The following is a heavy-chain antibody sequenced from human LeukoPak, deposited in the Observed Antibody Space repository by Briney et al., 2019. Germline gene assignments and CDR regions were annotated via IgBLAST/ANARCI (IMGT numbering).Heavy chain of an antibody. CDR1: GGTFSSYA. CDR2: IIPIFGTA. J-gene: IGHJ4*02. CDR3: ARHYYDSSGPFQGYFDY. Sequence: SVKVSCKASGGTFSSYAISWVRQAPGQGLEWMGGIIPIFGTANYAQKFQGRVTITTDESTSTAYMELSSLRSEDTAVYYCARHYYDSSGPFQGYFDYWGQGTLVTVSS. V-gene: IGHV1-69*05. D-gene: IGHD3-22*01.